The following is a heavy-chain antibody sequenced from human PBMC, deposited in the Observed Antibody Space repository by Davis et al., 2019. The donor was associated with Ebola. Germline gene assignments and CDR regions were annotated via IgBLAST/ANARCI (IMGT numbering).Heavy chain of an antibody. CDR2: IRSSGSTI. Sequence: GESLKISCAASGFTFSDYYMSWIRQAPGKGLEWVSYIRSSGSTIYYADSVKGRFTISRDNAKNSLYLQMNSLRAEDTAVYYCARDSRHPSITGTTLDYWGQGTLVTVSS. J-gene: IGHJ4*02. V-gene: IGHV3-11*01. D-gene: IGHD1-20*01. CDR1: GFTFSDYY. CDR3: ARDSRHPSITGTTLDY.